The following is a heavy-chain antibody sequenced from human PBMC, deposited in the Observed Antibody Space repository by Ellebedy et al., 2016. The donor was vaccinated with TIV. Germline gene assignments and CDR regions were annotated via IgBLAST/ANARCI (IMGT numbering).Heavy chain of an antibody. D-gene: IGHD1-20*01. CDR3: ARRISGCYGDDALDI. Sequence: GESLKISCVASGFTVTYTYMSCVRQPPGTGLEWVSVIHSGGDTYYADSVQGRFTISRDSSKNTLYLHMDSLRAEDTAVYYCARRISGCYGDDALDIWGQGTMVTVSS. J-gene: IGHJ3*02. CDR2: IHSGGDT. CDR1: GFTVTYTY. V-gene: IGHV3-53*01.